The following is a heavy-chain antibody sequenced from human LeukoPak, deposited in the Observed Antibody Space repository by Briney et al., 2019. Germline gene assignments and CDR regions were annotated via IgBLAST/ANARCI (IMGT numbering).Heavy chain of an antibody. CDR1: GYTFTTYD. J-gene: IGHJ4*02. Sequence: ASVKVSCKTSGYTFTTYDISWVRQAPGQGLEWMGWISAYNGYTEYAQKLQGRVTMTTETSTSTVYMEVRSLRSDDTAVYYCARGGGITGTYYSDYWGQGTLVTVSS. CDR2: ISAYNGYT. CDR3: ARGGGITGTYYSDY. D-gene: IGHD1/OR15-1a*01. V-gene: IGHV1-18*01.